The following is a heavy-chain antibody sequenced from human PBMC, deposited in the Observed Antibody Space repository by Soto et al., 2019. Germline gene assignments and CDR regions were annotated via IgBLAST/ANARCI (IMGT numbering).Heavy chain of an antibody. CDR2: IYPGDSDT. V-gene: IGHV5-51*01. CDR1: GYSFTSYW. D-gene: IGHD4-17*01. J-gene: IGHJ4*02. Sequence: PGESLKISCKGSGYSFTSYWIGWVRQMPGKGLEWMGIIYPGDSDTRYSPFFQGQVTISADKSISTAYLQWSSLKASDTAMYYCARDYGDPTFQYYFDYWGQGTLVTVSS. CDR3: ARDYGDPTFQYYFDY.